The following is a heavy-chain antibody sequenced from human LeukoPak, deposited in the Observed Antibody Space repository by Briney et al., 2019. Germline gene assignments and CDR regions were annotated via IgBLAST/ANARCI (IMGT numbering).Heavy chain of an antibody. CDR2: INHSGST. J-gene: IGHJ5*02. V-gene: IGHV4-34*01. CDR1: GGSFSGYY. Sequence: NPAETLSLTCAVYGGSFSGYYWSWIRQPPGKGLEWIGEINHSGSTNYNPSLKSRVTISVDTSKNQFSLKLSSVTAADTAVYYCARVRYYGSGSYYRNWFDPWGQGTLVTVSS. CDR3: ARVRYYGSGSYYRNWFDP. D-gene: IGHD3-10*01.